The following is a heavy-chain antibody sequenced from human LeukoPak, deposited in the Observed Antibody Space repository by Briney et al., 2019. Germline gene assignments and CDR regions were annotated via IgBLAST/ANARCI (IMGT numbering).Heavy chain of an antibody. V-gene: IGHV3-48*04. D-gene: IGHD3-10*01. CDR3: ASTLGAGKGTHYYMDV. J-gene: IGHJ6*03. CDR2: ISSSGSTI. CDR1: GFAFSSYW. Sequence: GGSLRLSCAASGFAFSSYWMHWVRQAPGKGLEWVSYISSSGSTIYYADSVKSRFTISRDNAKNSLYLQMNSLRAEDTAVYYCASTLGAGKGTHYYMDVWGKGTTVTISS.